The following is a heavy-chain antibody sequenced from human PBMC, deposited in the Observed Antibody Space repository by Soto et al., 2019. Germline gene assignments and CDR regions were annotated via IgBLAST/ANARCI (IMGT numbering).Heavy chain of an antibody. V-gene: IGHV4-31*03. CDR3: GRKKDSSASREVLGFDA. Sequence: PSETLSLTCTVSGGSISSGGYYWSWLRQHPGKGLEWISYIYCSGSTYHNPPRKSRVTISVDTSKDQFALRRSSVTAADTALYYCGRKKDSSASREVLGFDAWGQGTLVTVSS. CDR1: GGSISSGGYY. J-gene: IGHJ5*02. CDR2: IYCSGST. D-gene: IGHD6-6*01.